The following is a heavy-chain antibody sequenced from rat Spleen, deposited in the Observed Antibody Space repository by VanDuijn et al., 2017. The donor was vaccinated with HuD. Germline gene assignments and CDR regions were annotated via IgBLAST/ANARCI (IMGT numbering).Heavy chain of an antibody. V-gene: IGHV2S61*01. CDR3: ARSDYSSPYYFDY. Sequence: QVQLKESGPGLVKPSLTLSLTCTVSGFSLRNYGVIWVRQPPGKGLEWMGVIWGNGNANYNSALKSRLSISRDTSKSQVFLKVNNLQTEDTAMYFCARSDYSSPYYFDYWGQGVMVTVSS. CDR1: GFSLRNYG. D-gene: IGHD1-2*01. J-gene: IGHJ2*01. CDR2: IWGNGNA.